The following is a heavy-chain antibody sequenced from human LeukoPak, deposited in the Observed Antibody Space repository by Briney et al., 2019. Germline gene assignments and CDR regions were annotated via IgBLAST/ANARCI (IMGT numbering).Heavy chain of an antibody. CDR2: INPSGGST. D-gene: IGHD5-12*01. CDR3: AREPGYGGSHSRGIDY. V-gene: IGHV1-46*01. Sequence: GASVKVSCKASGYTFTSYYMHWVRQAPGQGLEWMGIINPSGGSTSYAQKFQGRVTMTRDTSTSTVYMELSSLRSEDTAVYYCAREPGYGGSHSRGIDYWGQGTLVTVSS. J-gene: IGHJ4*02. CDR1: GYTFTSYY.